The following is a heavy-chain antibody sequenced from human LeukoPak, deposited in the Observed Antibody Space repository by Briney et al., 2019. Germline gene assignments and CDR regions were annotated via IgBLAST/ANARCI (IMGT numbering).Heavy chain of an antibody. Sequence: PGGSLRLSCAASGFTFSTYNINWVRQAPGKGLEWVSPISSSSSYIYYADSVKGRFTISRDNAKNSLYLQMNSLRAEDTAVYYCAVFPWGRDGYNLNAFDIWGQGTMVTVSS. CDR1: GFTFSTYN. V-gene: IGHV3-21*01. D-gene: IGHD5-24*01. CDR3: AVFPWGRDGYNLNAFDI. J-gene: IGHJ3*02. CDR2: ISSSSSYI.